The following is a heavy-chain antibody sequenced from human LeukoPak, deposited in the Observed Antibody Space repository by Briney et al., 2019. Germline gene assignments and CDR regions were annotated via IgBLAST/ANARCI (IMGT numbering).Heavy chain of an antibody. CDR2: INSDGSST. CDR3: ARVTGDSSWYSFVYGVIGYYYYMDV. Sequence: QSGGSLRLSCAASGFTFSSYWMHWVRQAPGKGLVWVSRINSDGSSTSYADSVKGRFTISRDNAKNTLYLQMNSLRAEDTAVYYCARVTGDSSWYSFVYGVIGYYYYMDVWGKGTTVTVSS. CDR1: GFTFSSYW. V-gene: IGHV3-74*01. D-gene: IGHD6-13*01. J-gene: IGHJ6*03.